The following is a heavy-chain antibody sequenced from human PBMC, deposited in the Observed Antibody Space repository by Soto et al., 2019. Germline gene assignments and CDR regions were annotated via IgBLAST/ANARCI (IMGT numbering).Heavy chain of an antibody. J-gene: IGHJ6*02. D-gene: IGHD4-17*01. V-gene: IGHV4-59*08. CDR3: ARQGIDYLHGLVDV. CDR2: VYYTGDT. Sequence: QVQLQQSGPRLVKPSETLSLTCTVSSGPDRSHNWGWIRQPPGRGLEWIGYVYYTGDTAYNPSLRGRVTISADTSTYDISLTLNSVTAADTAVYYCARQGIDYLHGLVDVWGQGTTVSVSS. CDR1: SGPDRSHN.